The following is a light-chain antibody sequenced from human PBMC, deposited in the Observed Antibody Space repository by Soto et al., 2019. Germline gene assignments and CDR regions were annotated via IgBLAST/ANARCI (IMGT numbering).Light chain of an antibody. CDR3: QSYDSSLSGYV. J-gene: IGLJ1*01. V-gene: IGLV1-40*01. CDR1: SSTIGAGYD. Sequence: QAVVTQPPSVSGAPGQRVTLSCTGSSSTIGAGYDVHWYQQLPGTAPKLLIYGNSNRPSGVPDRFSGSKSGTSASLAITGLQAEYEADYSCQSYDSSLSGYVFGTGTKLTVL. CDR2: GNS.